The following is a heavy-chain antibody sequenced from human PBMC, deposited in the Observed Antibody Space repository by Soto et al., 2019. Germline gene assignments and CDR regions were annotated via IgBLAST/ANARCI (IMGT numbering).Heavy chain of an antibody. V-gene: IGHV5-51*01. Sequence: GESLKISCKGSGYSFTNYWIGWVRQRPGKGLEWMGIIYPGDSDTRDSPSFQGQVTIRADKSISTAYLQWSSLKASDTAMYHCARLTNIFDFDYWGHGTLVTVSS. CDR1: GYSFTNYW. CDR3: ARLTNIFDFDY. D-gene: IGHD2-21*01. J-gene: IGHJ4*01. CDR2: IYPGDSDT.